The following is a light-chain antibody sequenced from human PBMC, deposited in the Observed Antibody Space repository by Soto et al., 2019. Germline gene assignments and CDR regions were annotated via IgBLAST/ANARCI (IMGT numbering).Light chain of an antibody. CDR1: SSDVGGYNY. J-gene: IGLJ1*01. Sequence: QSVLTQPASVSGSPGQSIAISCTGTSSDVGGYNYVSWYQQHPGKAPKLMVYDVSNRPSGVSNRFSGSKSGNTASLTISGLQAEDEDDYYCSSYTSSSTYVFGTGTKLNVL. CDR3: SSYTSSSTYV. V-gene: IGLV2-14*01. CDR2: DVS.